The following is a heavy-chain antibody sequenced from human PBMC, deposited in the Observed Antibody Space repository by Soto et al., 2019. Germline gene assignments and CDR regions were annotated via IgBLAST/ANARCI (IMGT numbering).Heavy chain of an antibody. J-gene: IGHJ4*02. V-gene: IGHV4-31*03. Sequence: QVQLQESGPGLVKPSQTLSLTCTVSGGSINSGGYCWSWIRQHPGKGLDWIGCISYGGSTSFNPSLKSRVTISVDTSKNQFSLKLTSVTAADTAVYYCSRGILVWGQGALITVSS. CDR1: GGSINSGGYC. CDR3: SRGILV. D-gene: IGHD5-18*01. CDR2: ISYGGST.